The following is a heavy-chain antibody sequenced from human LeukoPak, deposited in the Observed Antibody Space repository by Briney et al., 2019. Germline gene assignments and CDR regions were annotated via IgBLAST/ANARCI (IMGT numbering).Heavy chain of an antibody. D-gene: IGHD3-22*01. CDR2: ISYDGSNK. V-gene: IGHV3-30*03. J-gene: IGHJ4*02. Sequence: PGRSLRLSCAASGFTFSSYGMHWVRQAPGKGLGWVAVISYDGSNKYYADSVKGRFTISRDNSKNTLYLQMNSLRAEDMAVYYCARDQAVVITYHEFDYWGQGTLVTVSS. CDR3: ARDQAVVITYHEFDY. CDR1: GFTFSSYG.